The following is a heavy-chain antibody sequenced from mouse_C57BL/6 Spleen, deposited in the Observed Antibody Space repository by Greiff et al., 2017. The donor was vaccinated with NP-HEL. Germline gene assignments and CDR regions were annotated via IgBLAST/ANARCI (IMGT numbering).Heavy chain of an antibody. V-gene: IGHV3-6*01. D-gene: IGHD1-1*01. CDR3: ARDEYYGSSYENY. Sequence: EVKLMESGPGLVKPSQSLSLTCSVTGYSITSGYYWNWIRQFPGNKLEWMGYISYDGSNNYNPSLKNRISITRATSKNQFFLKLNSVTTEDTATYYCARDEYYGSSYENYWGQGTTLTVSS. CDR1: GYSITSGYY. CDR2: ISYDGSN. J-gene: IGHJ2*01.